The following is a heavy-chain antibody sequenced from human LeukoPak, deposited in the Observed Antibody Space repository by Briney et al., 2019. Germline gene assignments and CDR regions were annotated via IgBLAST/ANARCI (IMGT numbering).Heavy chain of an antibody. Sequence: ASVKVSCKASGYTFTGYYMHWVRQAPGQGLEWMGWINPNSGGTSYAQKFQGRVTMTRDTSISTAYMELSRLRSDDTAVYYCATLSSGYSYGPNFDYWGQGTLVTVSS. V-gene: IGHV1-2*02. CDR2: INPNSGGT. CDR3: ATLSSGYSYGPNFDY. J-gene: IGHJ4*02. D-gene: IGHD5-18*01. CDR1: GYTFTGYY.